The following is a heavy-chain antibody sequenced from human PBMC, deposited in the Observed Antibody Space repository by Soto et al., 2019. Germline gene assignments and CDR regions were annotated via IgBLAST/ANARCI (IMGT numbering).Heavy chain of an antibody. CDR1: GGPYNSFA. D-gene: IGHD3-10*01. Sequence: QAQLVQSGAEVKKPGSSVKASCKASGGPYNSFAISWVRQAPGQGLEWIGGIIPVFGTATYAQKFKGRVTITAEESTSTAYMELSSLTSEDTAVYYCARFLGGAGSYYDGQNYNYYNGMDVWGQGTTVTVSS. CDR2: IIPVFGTA. V-gene: IGHV1-69*01. J-gene: IGHJ6*02. CDR3: ARFLGGAGSYYDGQNYNYYNGMDV.